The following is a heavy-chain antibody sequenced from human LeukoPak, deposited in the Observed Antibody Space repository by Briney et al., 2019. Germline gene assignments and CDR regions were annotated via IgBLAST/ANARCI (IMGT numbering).Heavy chain of an antibody. V-gene: IGHV3-9*01. D-gene: IGHD3-10*01. Sequence: GGSLRLSCAASGFTFDDYAMHWVRQAPGKGLEWVSGISCNSGSIGYADSVKGRFTISRDNAKNSLYLQMNSLRAEDTALYYCAKGRGRWRGAFDIWGQGTMVTVSS. CDR3: AKGRGRWRGAFDI. CDR1: GFTFDDYA. CDR2: ISCNSGSI. J-gene: IGHJ3*02.